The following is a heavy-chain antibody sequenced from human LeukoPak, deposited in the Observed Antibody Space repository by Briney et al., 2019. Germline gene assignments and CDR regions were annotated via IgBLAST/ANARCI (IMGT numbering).Heavy chain of an antibody. CDR2: VNPSSGDT. V-gene: IGHV1-2*02. Sequence: ASVKVSCKASGYTLTGYYMHWLRHAPGQGLEWMGWVNPSSGDTHYEQRFQGRVTMTSDTSTSTAYMELNRLTSDDSAVYLCVKNPYEYYFDYWGQGTLVTVSS. CDR1: GYTLTGYY. CDR3: VKNPYEYYFDY. D-gene: IGHD5-12*01. J-gene: IGHJ4*02.